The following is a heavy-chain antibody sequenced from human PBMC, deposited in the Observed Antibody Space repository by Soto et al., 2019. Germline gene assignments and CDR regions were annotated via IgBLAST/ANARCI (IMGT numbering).Heavy chain of an antibody. CDR1: DFPFLQFY. D-gene: IGHD3-16*01. V-gene: IGHV1-46*01. CDR2: INPDGGTT. J-gene: IGHJ6*02. CDR3: ARGYYASRSLITSFGLDV. Sequence: QEQLVQSGAEVKNPWASVKIACKASDFPFLQFYIHWVRQAPGQGPQWMGVINPDGGTTTYAQTFKGRVSMTRDKSTSTVHMQLSSLRSEDTALYYCARGYYASRSLITSFGLDVWGQGTTVIVSS.